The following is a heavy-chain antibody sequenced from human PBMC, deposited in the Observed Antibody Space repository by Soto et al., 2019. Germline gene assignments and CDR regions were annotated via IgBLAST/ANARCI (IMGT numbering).Heavy chain of an antibody. D-gene: IGHD6-6*01. CDR2: INAGNGNT. J-gene: IGHJ3*02. Sequence: GASVKVSCKASGYTFTSYAMHWVRQAPGQRLEWMGWINAGNGNTKYSQKFQGRVTITRDTSASTAYMELSSLRSEDTAVCYCAREGSSSHAFDIWGQGTMVTV. CDR3: AREGSSSHAFDI. V-gene: IGHV1-3*01. CDR1: GYTFTSYA.